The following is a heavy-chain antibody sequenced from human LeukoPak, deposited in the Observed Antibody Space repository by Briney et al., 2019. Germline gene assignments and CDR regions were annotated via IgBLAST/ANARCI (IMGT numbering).Heavy chain of an antibody. V-gene: IGHV3-23*01. D-gene: IGHD1-26*01. CDR3: AKRYSGSYLLY. Sequence: GGSLRLSCAGSGFTFNNYAMRWVRQVPGKGLEWVSSISNGGGATYHTDSVKGRFTISRDNSKDTLYLQMNSLRVEDTAVYYCAKRYSGSYLLYWGQGTLVTVSS. J-gene: IGHJ4*02. CDR1: GFTFNNYA. CDR2: ISNGGGAT.